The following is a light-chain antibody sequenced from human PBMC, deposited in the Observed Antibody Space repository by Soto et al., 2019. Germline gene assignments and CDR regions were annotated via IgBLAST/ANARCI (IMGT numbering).Light chain of an antibody. CDR3: QSYDRSLSGYV. Sequence: QSVLTQSPSVSGAPGQRVTISCTGSSSNIGAGYDVHWYQQLPGTAPKLLIYANGNRPSGVPDRFSGSKSGTSASLAITGLQAEDEADYYCQSYDRSLSGYVLGTGTKLTVL. J-gene: IGLJ1*01. CDR2: ANG. CDR1: SSNIGAGYD. V-gene: IGLV1-40*01.